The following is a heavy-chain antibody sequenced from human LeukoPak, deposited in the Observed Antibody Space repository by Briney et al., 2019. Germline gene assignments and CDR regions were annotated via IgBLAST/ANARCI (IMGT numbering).Heavy chain of an antibody. CDR2: ITGSGGTT. CDR3: AKDREVSAARVYDY. D-gene: IGHD2-2*01. V-gene: IGHV3-23*01. CDR1: GFTFSDYV. Sequence: GWSLRLSCAASGFTFSDYVLIWLRPAPGRGLAWVSAITGSGGTTSYADSVKGRFTISRDNSRNTLYLQMNSLRAEDAAVYYCAKDREVSAARVYDYWGQGTLVTVSS. J-gene: IGHJ4*02.